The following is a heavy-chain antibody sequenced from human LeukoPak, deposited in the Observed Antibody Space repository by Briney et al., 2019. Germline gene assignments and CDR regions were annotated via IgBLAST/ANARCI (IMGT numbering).Heavy chain of an antibody. Sequence: PGGSLRLSCAASGFTFSSYAMSWVRQAPGKGLQWVSAISGGGDTTYHADSVKGRFTISRDNSINTLYLQMNSLRADDTALYYCARDQTSVIRGTYDFWGQGTLVAVSS. V-gene: IGHV3-23*01. CDR1: GFTFSSYA. J-gene: IGHJ4*02. CDR2: ISGGGDTT. CDR3: ARDQTSVIRGTYDF. D-gene: IGHD1-14*01.